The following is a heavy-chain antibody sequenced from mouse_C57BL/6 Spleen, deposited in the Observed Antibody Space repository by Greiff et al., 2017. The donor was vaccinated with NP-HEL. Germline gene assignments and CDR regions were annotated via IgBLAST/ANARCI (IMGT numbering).Heavy chain of an antibody. CDR1: GFTFSSYA. J-gene: IGHJ4*01. V-gene: IGHV5-9-1*02. Sequence: EVKLVESGEGLVKPGGSLKLSCAASGFTFSSYAMSWVRQTPEKRLEWVANISSGGDYTYYADTVKGRLTISRDNARNTLYLQMSSQKSEDTAMYYCTRGGGDYYAMDYWGQGTSVTVSS. CDR3: TRGGGDYYAMDY. CDR2: ISSGGDYT.